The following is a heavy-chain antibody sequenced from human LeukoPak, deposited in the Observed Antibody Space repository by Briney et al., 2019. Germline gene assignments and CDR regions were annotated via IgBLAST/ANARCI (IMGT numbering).Heavy chain of an antibody. Sequence: GRSLRLSCAASGFTFSSYGMHWVRQAPGKGLEWVAGIWYDGSNKYYADSVKGRFTISRDNSKNTLYLQMNSLRAEDTAVYYCARDGASASSSWYEGGYYFDYWGQGTLVTVSS. V-gene: IGHV3-33*01. D-gene: IGHD6-13*01. J-gene: IGHJ4*02. CDR1: GFTFSSYG. CDR3: ARDGASASSSWYEGGYYFDY. CDR2: IWYDGSNK.